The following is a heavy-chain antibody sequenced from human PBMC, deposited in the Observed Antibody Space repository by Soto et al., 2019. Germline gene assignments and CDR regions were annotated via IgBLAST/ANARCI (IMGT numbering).Heavy chain of an antibody. CDR2: VYYSGTT. Sequence: ETLSLTFSVSGGSVSDKTYYWSCIRQPPGKGLEWIGYVYYSGTTNYNPSLKSRVTISVDLSKNRFSLRLSSVTTADTALYYCARTTAVPNTPRSRYFFDYWGQGTLVTVSS. J-gene: IGHJ4*02. D-gene: IGHD4-17*01. V-gene: IGHV4-61*01. CDR1: GGSVSDKTYY. CDR3: ARTTAVPNTPRSRYFFDY.